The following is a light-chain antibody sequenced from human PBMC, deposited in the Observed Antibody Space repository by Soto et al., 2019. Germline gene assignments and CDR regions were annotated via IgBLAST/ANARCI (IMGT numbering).Light chain of an antibody. J-gene: IGKJ1*01. CDR3: QQYGSSGK. V-gene: IGKV3D-15*01. Sequence: EIVMTQSPATLSVSPGERATLSCRASQSVSSNLAWYQQKPGQAPRLFIYGASTRATGIPARFSGSGSGTEFTLTINRLEPEDFAVYYCQQYGSSGKLGQGINVDSK. CDR2: GAS. CDR1: QSVSSN.